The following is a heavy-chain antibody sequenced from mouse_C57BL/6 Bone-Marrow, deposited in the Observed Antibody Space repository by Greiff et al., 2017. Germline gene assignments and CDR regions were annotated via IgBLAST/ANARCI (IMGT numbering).Heavy chain of an antibody. D-gene: IGHD2-5*01. Sequence: EVMLVESGGGLVQPGESLKLSCESNEYEFPSHDMSWVRKTPEKRLELVAAINSDGGSTYYPDTMERRFIISRDNTKKTRYLQMSSLRSEDTALYYCATIVTTSWFAYWGQGTLVTVSA. J-gene: IGHJ3*01. CDR2: INSDGGST. CDR1: EYEFPSHD. V-gene: IGHV5-2*01. CDR3: ATIVTTSWFAY.